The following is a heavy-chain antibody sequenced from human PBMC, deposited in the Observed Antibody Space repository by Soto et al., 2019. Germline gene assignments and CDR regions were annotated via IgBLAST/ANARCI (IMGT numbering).Heavy chain of an antibody. J-gene: IGHJ4*02. CDR2: IKSKTDGGTT. V-gene: IGHV3-15*01. Sequence: EVQLVESGGGLVKPGGSLRLSCAASGFTFSNAWMSWVRQAPGKGLERVGRIKSKTDGGTTDYAAPVKGRFTISRDDSKNTLYLQMNSLKTEDTAVYYCTTSGLGYCSGGSCYGDCYWGQGTLVTVSS. CDR1: GFTFSNAW. CDR3: TTSGLGYCSGGSCYGDCY. D-gene: IGHD2-15*01.